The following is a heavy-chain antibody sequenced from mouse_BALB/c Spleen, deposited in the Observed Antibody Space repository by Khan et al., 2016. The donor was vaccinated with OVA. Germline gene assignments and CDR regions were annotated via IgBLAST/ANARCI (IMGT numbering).Heavy chain of an antibody. J-gene: IGHJ2*01. CDR1: GYTFTTYW. V-gene: IGHV1-7*01. CDR2: INPTSGYT. Sequence: QVQLKESGAERAKPGASVKMSCKASGYTFTTYWMHWVKQRPGQGLEWIGYINPTSGYTDYNEKFKDRATLSADKSSSTAYMQLSSLTSEDSAVYYWTRDRIDYWGQGTTLTVSS. CDR3: TRDRIDY.